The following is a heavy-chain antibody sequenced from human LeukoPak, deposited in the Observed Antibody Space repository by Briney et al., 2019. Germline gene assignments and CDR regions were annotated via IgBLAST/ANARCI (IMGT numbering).Heavy chain of an antibody. CDR1: GFNFNFYV. Sequence: GGSLRLSCAASGFNFNFYVMNWVRQAPGKRLEWVAAISRSGDSTFYADSVKGRFTISRDNSKNSVFLQMNSLRDEDTAVYYCATDADGDGDYLLHYWGQGTLVTVSS. CDR3: ATDADGDGDYLLHY. V-gene: IGHV3-23*01. D-gene: IGHD4-17*01. CDR2: ISRSGDST. J-gene: IGHJ4*02.